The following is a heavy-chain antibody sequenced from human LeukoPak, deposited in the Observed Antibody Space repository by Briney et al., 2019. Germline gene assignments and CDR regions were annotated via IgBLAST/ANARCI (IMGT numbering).Heavy chain of an antibody. CDR2: ISYDGSNK. CDR3: ARDLVGYGGGFDY. J-gene: IGHJ4*02. Sequence: GGSLRLSCAVSGVTFSSYSIHWVRQGSGKGLEWVGVISYDGSNKYYADFVKGRFPICRDNSRNTVYLQMNSLRPEDTAVYSCARDLVGYGGGFDYWGQGTLVTVSS. V-gene: IGHV3-30*04. CDR1: GVTFSSYS. D-gene: IGHD4-23*01.